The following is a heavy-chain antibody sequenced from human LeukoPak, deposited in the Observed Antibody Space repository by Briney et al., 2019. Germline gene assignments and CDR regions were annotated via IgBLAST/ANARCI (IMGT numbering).Heavy chain of an antibody. D-gene: IGHD2-2*01. CDR2: FDPEDGET. CDR1: GYTLTELS. Sequence: ASVKVSCKVSGYTLTELSMHWVRQAPGKGLEWMGGFDPEDGETIYAQKFQGRVTMTEDTSTDTAYMELSSLRSEDTAVYYCARGSSQPFDYYYGMDVWGQGTTVTVSS. V-gene: IGHV1-24*01. CDR3: ARGSSQPFDYYYGMDV. J-gene: IGHJ6*02.